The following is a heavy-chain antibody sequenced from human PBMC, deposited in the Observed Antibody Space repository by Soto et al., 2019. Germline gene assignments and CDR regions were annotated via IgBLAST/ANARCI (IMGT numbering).Heavy chain of an antibody. J-gene: IGHJ3*02. D-gene: IGHD3-22*01. V-gene: IGHV4-31*03. CDR2: IYYSGST. CDR1: GGSISSGGYY. CDR3: ARDSRSGYDSSGYYYTGAFDI. Sequence: QVQLQESGPGLVKPSQTLSLTCTVSGGSISSGGYYWSWIRQHPGKGLEWIGYIYYSGSTYYNPSLKSRVTISVDTSKNQFSLKLSSVTAADTAVYYCARDSRSGYDSSGYYYTGAFDIWGQGTRVTVSS.